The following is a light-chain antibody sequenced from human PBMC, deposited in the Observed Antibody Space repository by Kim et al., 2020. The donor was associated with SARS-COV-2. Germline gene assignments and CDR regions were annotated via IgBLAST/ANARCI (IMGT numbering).Light chain of an antibody. CDR1: SSDVGGYNY. CDR3: TSYRNSGYV. CDR2: DVF. Sequence: QSALTQPASVSGSPGQSITISCTGTSSDVGGYNYVSWYQQSSGKAPKLMIYDVFKRPSGVPNRFSGSKSGNTASLTISGLQAEDEADYYCTSYRNSGYVFGTGTKVIVL. J-gene: IGLJ1*01. V-gene: IGLV2-14*03.